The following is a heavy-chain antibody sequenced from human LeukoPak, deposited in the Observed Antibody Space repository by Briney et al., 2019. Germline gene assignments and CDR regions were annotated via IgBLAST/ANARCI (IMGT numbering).Heavy chain of an antibody. CDR3: AREKNYDSSGYYYGHFDY. J-gene: IGHJ4*02. D-gene: IGHD3-22*01. V-gene: IGHV3-11*01. CDR1: GFTFSNAW. Sequence: PGGSLRLSCAASGFTFSNAWMSWIRQAPGKGLEWVSYISSSGSTIYYADSVKGRFTISRDNAKNSLYLQMNSLRAEDTAVYYCAREKNYDSSGYYYGHFDYWGQGTLVTVSS. CDR2: ISSSGSTI.